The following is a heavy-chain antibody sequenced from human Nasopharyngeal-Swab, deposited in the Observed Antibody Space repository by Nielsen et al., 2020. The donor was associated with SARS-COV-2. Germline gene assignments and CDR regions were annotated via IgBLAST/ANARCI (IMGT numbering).Heavy chain of an antibody. CDR1: GYTFTSYA. V-gene: IGHV1-3*01. Sequence: ASVKVSCKASGYTFTSYAMHWVRQAPGQRLEWMGWINAGNGNTKYSQKFQGRVTITRDTSASTAYMELSSLRSEDTAVYYCARDRTYDSSGFHSNGGAFDIWGQGTMVTVSS. J-gene: IGHJ3*02. CDR3: ARDRTYDSSGFHSNGGAFDI. CDR2: INAGNGNT. D-gene: IGHD3-22*01.